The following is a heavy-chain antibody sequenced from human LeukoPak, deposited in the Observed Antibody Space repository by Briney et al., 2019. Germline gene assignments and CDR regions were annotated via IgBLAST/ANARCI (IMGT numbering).Heavy chain of an antibody. J-gene: IGHJ6*03. D-gene: IGHD2-2*01. CDR1: GFTFSSYG. CDR2: IRYDGSNK. V-gene: IGHV3-30*02. CDR3: AKVYSTEVYCSSTSCYAHYMDV. Sequence: GGSLRLSCAASGFTFSSYGMHWVRQAPGKGLEWVAFIRYDGSNKYYADSVKGRFTISRDNSKNTLYLQMNSLRAEDTAVYYCAKVYSTEVYCSSTSCYAHYMDVWGKGTTVTVSS.